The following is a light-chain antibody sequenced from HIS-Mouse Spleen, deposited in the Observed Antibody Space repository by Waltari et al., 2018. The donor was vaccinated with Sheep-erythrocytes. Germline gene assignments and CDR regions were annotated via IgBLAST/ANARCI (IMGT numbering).Light chain of an antibody. Sequence: QSALTQPPSASGSPGQSVTISCTGTSSDVGGDNYVSWYQQHPGQAPKLVIYEGSKRPSGVPDRFSGSKSGNTASLTVSGLQAEDEADYYCSSYAGSNNWVFGGGTKLTVL. CDR2: EGS. CDR3: SSYAGSNNWV. V-gene: IGLV2-8*01. J-gene: IGLJ3*02. CDR1: SSDVGGDNY.